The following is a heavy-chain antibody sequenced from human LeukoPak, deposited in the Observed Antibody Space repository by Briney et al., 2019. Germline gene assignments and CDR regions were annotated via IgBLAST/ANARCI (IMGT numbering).Heavy chain of an antibody. CDR3: ARGSSTGSYYFDY. J-gene: IGHJ4*02. V-gene: IGHV1-2*02. D-gene: IGHD3-10*01. Sequence: GASVKVSCKASGYTFTGYYMHWVRQAPGQGLEWMGWINPNSGGTNYAQKLQGRVTMTRDTSISTAYMELSRLRSDDTAVYYCARGSSTGSYYFDYWGQGTLVTVSS. CDR1: GYTFTGYY. CDR2: INPNSGGT.